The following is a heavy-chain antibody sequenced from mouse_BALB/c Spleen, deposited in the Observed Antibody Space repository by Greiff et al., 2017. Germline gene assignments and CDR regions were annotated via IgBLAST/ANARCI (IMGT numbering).Heavy chain of an antibody. V-gene: IGHV1-69*02. Sequence: QVQLQQPGAELVKPGASVKLSCKASGYTFTSYWMHWVKQRPGQGLEWIGEIDPSDSYTNYNQKFKGKATLTVDKSSSTAYMQLSSLTSEDSAVYYCARRGDADYWGQGTTLTVSS. D-gene: IGHD3-3*01. CDR3: ARRGDADY. CDR1: GYTFTSYW. CDR2: IDPSDSYT. J-gene: IGHJ2*01.